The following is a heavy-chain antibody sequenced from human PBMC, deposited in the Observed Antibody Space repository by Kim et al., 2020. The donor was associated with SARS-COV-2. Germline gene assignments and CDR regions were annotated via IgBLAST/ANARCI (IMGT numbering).Heavy chain of an antibody. J-gene: IGHJ3*02. V-gene: IGHV3-30*04. Sequence: GGSLRLSCAASGFTFSSYAMHWVRQAPGKGLEWVAVISYDGSNKYYADSVKGRFTISRDTSKNTLYLQMNSLRAEDTAVYYCARGRYFDWFQRGDIIDAFDIWGKGTMVTVSS. D-gene: IGHD3-9*01. CDR3: ARGRYFDWFQRGDIIDAFDI. CDR2: ISYDGSNK. CDR1: GFTFSSYA.